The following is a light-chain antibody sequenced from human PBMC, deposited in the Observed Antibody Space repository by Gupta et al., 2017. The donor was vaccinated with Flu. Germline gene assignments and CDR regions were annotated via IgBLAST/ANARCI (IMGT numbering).Light chain of an antibody. J-gene: IGKJ2*01. CDR3: QQSDSTRYT. Sequence: DIQMTQSPSSLSASVGDRVTITCRASQSISSYLNWYQQKPGKAPKLLIYAASSLQSGVPSRFSGSGSGTDFTLTISILQPEDFATYYCQQSDSTRYTFGQGTKLEIK. V-gene: IGKV1-39*01. CDR1: QSISSY. CDR2: AAS.